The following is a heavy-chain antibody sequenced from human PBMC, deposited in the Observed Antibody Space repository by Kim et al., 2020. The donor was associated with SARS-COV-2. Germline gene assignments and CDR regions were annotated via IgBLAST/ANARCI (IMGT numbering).Heavy chain of an antibody. Sequence: TKYSQQFQGIVTVTRDTSASTAYMELSSLRSEDTAVYYCARDLTFGVYDYWGQGTLVTVSS. V-gene: IGHV1-3*01. J-gene: IGHJ4*02. CDR3: ARDLTFGVYDY. CDR2: T. D-gene: IGHD3-16*01.